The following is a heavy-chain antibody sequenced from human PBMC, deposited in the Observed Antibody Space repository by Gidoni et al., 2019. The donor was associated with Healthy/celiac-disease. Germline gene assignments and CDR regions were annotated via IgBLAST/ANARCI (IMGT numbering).Heavy chain of an antibody. J-gene: IGHJ2*01. Sequence: QVQLQESGPGLVKPSETLSLTCTVPGGSISSYYWSWIRQPPGKGLEWIGYIYYSGSTNYNPSLKSRVTISVDTSKNQFSLKLSSVTAADTAVYYCACGSSWSPYFDLWGRGTLVTASS. CDR3: ACGSSWSPYFDL. V-gene: IGHV4-59*08. CDR2: IYYSGST. D-gene: IGHD6-13*01. CDR1: GGSISSYY.